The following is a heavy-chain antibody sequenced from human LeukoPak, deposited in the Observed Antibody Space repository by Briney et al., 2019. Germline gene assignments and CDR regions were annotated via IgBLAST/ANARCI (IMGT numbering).Heavy chain of an antibody. CDR2: ISWNSGSI. Sequence: GRSLRLSCAASGFTFDDYAMHWVRQAPGKGLEGVSGISWNSGSIGYADSVKGRFTISRDNAKNSLYLQMNSLRAEDTALYYCAKDLFRGGYSSLYDYWGQGTLVTVSS. V-gene: IGHV3-9*01. CDR3: AKDLFRGGYSSLYDY. J-gene: IGHJ4*02. CDR1: GFTFDDYA. D-gene: IGHD6-19*01.